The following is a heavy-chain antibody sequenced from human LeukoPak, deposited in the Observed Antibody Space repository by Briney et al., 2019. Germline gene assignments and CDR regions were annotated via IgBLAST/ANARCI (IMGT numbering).Heavy chain of an antibody. D-gene: IGHD1-26*01. V-gene: IGHV1-69*13. CDR2: IIPIFGTA. CDR3: ARVPLVGATDYFDY. Sequence: ASVKVSCKASGGTFSSYAISWVRQAPGQGLEWMGGIIPIFGTANYAQKFQGRVTITADESTSTAYMELSSLRSEDTAVYYCARVPLVGATDYFDYWGQGTLVTVSS. CDR1: GGTFSSYA. J-gene: IGHJ4*02.